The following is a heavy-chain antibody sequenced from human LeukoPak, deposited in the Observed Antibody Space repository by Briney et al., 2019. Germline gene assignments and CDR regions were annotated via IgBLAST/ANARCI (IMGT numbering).Heavy chain of an antibody. CDR1: GFTFTTYE. CDR2: ISGSSGSTI. J-gene: IGHJ1*01. V-gene: IGHV3-48*03. CDR3: ARDAYGGTDY. D-gene: IGHD4-23*01. Sequence: TGGSMRLSCAAYGFTFTTYEMTWVHQAPGKGLEWVSYISGSSGSTIYYADSVRGRFTISRDNAKNSLYLQMDSLRAEDTAIYYCARDAYGGTDYWGQGTLVTVSS.